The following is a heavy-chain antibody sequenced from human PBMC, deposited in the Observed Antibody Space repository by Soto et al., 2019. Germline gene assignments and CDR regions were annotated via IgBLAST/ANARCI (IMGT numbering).Heavy chain of an antibody. D-gene: IGHD2-2*01. CDR1: GFTFSSYA. Sequence: GGSLRLSCAASGFTFSSYAMHWVRQAPGKGLEWVAVISYDGSNKYYADSVKGRFTISRDNSKNTLYLQMNSLRAEDTAVYYCARDLTTRYCSSTSCYAHTYYYGMDVWGQGTTVTVSS. CDR2: ISYDGSNK. CDR3: ARDLTTRYCSSTSCYAHTYYYGMDV. V-gene: IGHV3-30-3*01. J-gene: IGHJ6*02.